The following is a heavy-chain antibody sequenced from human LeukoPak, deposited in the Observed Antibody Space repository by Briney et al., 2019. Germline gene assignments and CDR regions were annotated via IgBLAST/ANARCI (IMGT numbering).Heavy chain of an antibody. D-gene: IGHD3-3*01. CDR2: IYTSGST. CDR1: GGSISSYY. Sequence: SETLSLTCTVSGGSISSYYWSWIRQPAGKGLEWIGRIYTSGSTNYNPSLKSRVTMSVDTSKNQFSLKLSSVTAADTAVYYCARDQGITIFGVWFDPWGQGTLVTVSA. J-gene: IGHJ5*02. CDR3: ARDQGITIFGVWFDP. V-gene: IGHV4-4*07.